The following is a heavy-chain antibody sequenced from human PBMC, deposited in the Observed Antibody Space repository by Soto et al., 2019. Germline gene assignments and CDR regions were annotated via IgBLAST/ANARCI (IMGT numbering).Heavy chain of an antibody. J-gene: IGHJ6*02. D-gene: IGHD3-3*01. V-gene: IGHV4-59*01. Sequence: PSETLSLTCTVSGASINSYSWTWIRQSPGKGLEWIAFMFYSGRTNYSPSLKSRVTVSIDTSKNQFSLNLNSVTAADTAKYYCARLEGSDAHYYYGMDLWGQGTTVTVSS. CDR2: MFYSGRT. CDR1: GASINSYS. CDR3: ARLEGSDAHYYYGMDL.